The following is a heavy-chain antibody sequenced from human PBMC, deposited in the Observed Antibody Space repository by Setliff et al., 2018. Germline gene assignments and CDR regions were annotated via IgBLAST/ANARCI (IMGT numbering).Heavy chain of an antibody. CDR3: AREEDGYNTGAFDI. Sequence: SETLSLTCTVSGGSISSGSYYWSWIRQPAGKGLEWIGHIYTSGSTNYNPSLKSRVTISVDTSKNQFSLKLSSVTAADTAVYYCAREEDGYNTGAFDIWGQVTMVTVSS. V-gene: IGHV4-61*09. D-gene: IGHD5-12*01. CDR1: GGSISSGSYY. J-gene: IGHJ3*02. CDR2: IYTSGST.